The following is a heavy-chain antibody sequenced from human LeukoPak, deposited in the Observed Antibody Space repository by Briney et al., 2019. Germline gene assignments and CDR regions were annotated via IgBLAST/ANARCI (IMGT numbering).Heavy chain of an antibody. V-gene: IGHV3-23*01. Sequence: GGSLRLSCAASGFTFSSYAMSWVRQAPGKGLEWVSAISGSGGSTYYADSVKGRFTISRDNSKNTLYLQMNSLRAEDTAVYYCAKDLNPSVVAATPQVNWFDPWGQGTLVTVSS. D-gene: IGHD2-15*01. CDR1: GFTFSSYA. CDR2: ISGSGGST. CDR3: AKDLNPSVVAATPQVNWFDP. J-gene: IGHJ5*02.